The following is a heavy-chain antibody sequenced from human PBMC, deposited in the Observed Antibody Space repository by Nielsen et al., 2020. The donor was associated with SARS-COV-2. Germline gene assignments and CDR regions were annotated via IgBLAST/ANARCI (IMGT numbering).Heavy chain of an antibody. CDR2: IYPGDSDT. V-gene: IGHV5-51*01. J-gene: IGHJ6*02. D-gene: IGHD2-2*01. CDR3: ARLHGYCSSTSCYVYGMDV. CDR1: GYSFTSYW. Sequence: KVSCKGSGYSFTSYWIGWVRQMPGKGLEWMGIIYPGDSDTRYSPSFQGQVTISADKSISTAYLQWSSLKASDTAMYYCARLHGYCSSTSCYVYGMDVWGQGTTVTVSS.